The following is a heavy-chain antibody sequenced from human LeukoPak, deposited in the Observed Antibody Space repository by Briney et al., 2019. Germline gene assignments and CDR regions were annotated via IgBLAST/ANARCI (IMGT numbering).Heavy chain of an antibody. J-gene: IGHJ3*02. Sequence: PGGSLRLSCAASGFTVSSNYMSWVRQAPGKGLEWVSVIYSGGSTYYADSVKGRFTISRDNSKNTLYLQMNSLRAEDTAVYYCARRLYSDAFDIWGQGTMVTVSS. V-gene: IGHV3-53*01. D-gene: IGHD2-8*01. CDR3: ARRLYSDAFDI. CDR2: IYSGGST. CDR1: GFTVSSNY.